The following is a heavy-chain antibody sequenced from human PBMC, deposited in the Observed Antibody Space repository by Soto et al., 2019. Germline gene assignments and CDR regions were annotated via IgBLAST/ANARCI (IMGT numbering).Heavy chain of an antibody. CDR1: GFTVSNNY. CDR2: IYRGGST. J-gene: IGHJ4*02. Sequence: EVQLVHSGGGLVQPGGSLRLSCAASGFTVSNNYMSWVRQAPGKGLEWVSVIYRGGSTYYADSVKDRFTISRDNSENTLYLQMSSLRAEDTAVYYCARARFGELGAIFADYWGQGTLVTVSS. V-gene: IGHV3-66*01. D-gene: IGHD3-3*01. CDR3: ARARFGELGAIFADY.